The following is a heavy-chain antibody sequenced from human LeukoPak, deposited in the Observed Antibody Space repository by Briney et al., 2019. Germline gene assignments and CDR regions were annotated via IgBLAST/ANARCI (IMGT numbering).Heavy chain of an antibody. Sequence: SVKVSCKASGGTFSNYAINWVRQAPGQGLEWMGGIIPMFGTAHSAQKFQGRVTITADESTSTAYMELSSLRSEDTAVYYCARVEGLVVVVAATGLNWFDPWGQGTLVTVSS. J-gene: IGHJ5*02. CDR1: GGTFSNYA. V-gene: IGHV1-69*13. CDR3: ARVEGLVVVVAATGLNWFDP. D-gene: IGHD2-15*01. CDR2: IIPMFGTA.